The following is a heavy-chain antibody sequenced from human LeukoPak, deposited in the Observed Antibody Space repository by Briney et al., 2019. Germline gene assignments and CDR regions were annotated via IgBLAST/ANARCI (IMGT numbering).Heavy chain of an antibody. CDR3: ARTGRYCSNANCAYYYYGMDV. CDR2: IYYSGST. Sequence: SETLSLTCTVSGGSINSYYWSWIRQPPGKGLEGIGYIYYSGSTDYNPSLKSRVTISVDTSKNQFSLRLRSVTAADTAVYYCARTGRYCSNANCAYYYYGMDVWGQGTTVTVSS. V-gene: IGHV4-59*08. CDR1: GGSINSYY. D-gene: IGHD2-2*01. J-gene: IGHJ6*02.